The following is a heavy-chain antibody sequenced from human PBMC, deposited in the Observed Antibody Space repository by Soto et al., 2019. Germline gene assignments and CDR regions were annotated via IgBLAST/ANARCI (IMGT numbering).Heavy chain of an antibody. D-gene: IGHD3-10*01. CDR1: GGSISSYY. V-gene: IGHV4-59*01. J-gene: IGHJ5*02. Sequence: SETLSLTCTVSGGSISSYYWSWIRQPPGKGLEWIGYIYYSGSTNYNPSLKSRVTISVDTSKNQFSLKLSSVTAADTAVYYCARAGTTMVRGVISGWFDPWGQGTLVTAPQ. CDR2: IYYSGST. CDR3: ARAGTTMVRGVISGWFDP.